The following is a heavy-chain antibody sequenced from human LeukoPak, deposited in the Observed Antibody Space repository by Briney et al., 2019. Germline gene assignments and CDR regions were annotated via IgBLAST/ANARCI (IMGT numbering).Heavy chain of an antibody. Sequence: PGGSLRLSCAASGFTFRSYSMNWVRQAPGKGLEWVSYISSSSSTIYYADSVKGRFTISRDNAKNSLYLQMNSLRAEDTAVYYCARALGYCSSTSCYNGWDYYYYYMDVWGKGTTVTVSS. CDR1: GFTFRSYS. J-gene: IGHJ6*03. V-gene: IGHV3-48*01. CDR3: ARALGYCSSTSCYNGWDYYYYYMDV. D-gene: IGHD2-2*02. CDR2: ISSSSSTI.